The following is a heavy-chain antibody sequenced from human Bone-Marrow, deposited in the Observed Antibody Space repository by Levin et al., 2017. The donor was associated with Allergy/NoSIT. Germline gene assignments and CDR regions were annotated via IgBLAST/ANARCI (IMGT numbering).Heavy chain of an antibody. CDR2: IYYSGTT. V-gene: IGHV4-61*03. D-gene: IGHD3-3*01. CDR1: GGSVTYGSYF. CDR3: ARFRRDFWSGDGLDS. Sequence: PSETLSLTCTVSGGSVTYGSYFWSWIRQPPGKGLEWIGYIYYSGTTNYSPSLKSRVTISVDTSKNHFSLSLSSVTAADTAVYYCARFRRDFWSGDGLDSWGQGTLVTVSS. J-gene: IGHJ4*02.